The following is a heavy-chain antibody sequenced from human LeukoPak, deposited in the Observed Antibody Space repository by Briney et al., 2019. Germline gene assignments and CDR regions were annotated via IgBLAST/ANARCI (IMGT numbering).Heavy chain of an antibody. D-gene: IGHD6-13*01. CDR1: RLTFSGYA. Sequence: GGSLRLSCAASRLTFSGYAMSWVRQTPEKGLEWVSSISSTSIYIYYADSVKGRFTISRDNAKNSLYLQMHSLRAEDTAVYYCTRFSAAAGIGFDYWGQGTLVTVSS. V-gene: IGHV3-21*01. J-gene: IGHJ4*02. CDR2: ISSTSIYI. CDR3: TRFSAAAGIGFDY.